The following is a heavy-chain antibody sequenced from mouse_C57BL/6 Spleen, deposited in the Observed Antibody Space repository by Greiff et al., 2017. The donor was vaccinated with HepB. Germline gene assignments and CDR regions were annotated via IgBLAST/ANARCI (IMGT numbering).Heavy chain of an antibody. CDR2: ISDGGSYT. CDR3: ARNWDDAMDY. CDR1: GFTFSSYA. J-gene: IGHJ4*01. V-gene: IGHV5-4*01. Sequence: EVQGVESGGGLVKPGGSLKLSCAASGFTFSSYAMSWVRQTPEKRLEWVATISDGGSYTYYPDNVKGRFTISRDNAKNNLYLQMSHLKSEDTAMYYCARNWDDAMDYWGQGTSVTVSS. D-gene: IGHD4-1*01.